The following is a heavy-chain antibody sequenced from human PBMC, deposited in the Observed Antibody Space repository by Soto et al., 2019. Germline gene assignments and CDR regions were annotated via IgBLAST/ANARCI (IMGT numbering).Heavy chain of an antibody. CDR2: ISSSSSTI. CDR1: GFTFSSYS. V-gene: IGHV3-48*02. Sequence: GGSLRLSCAASGFTFSSYSMNWVRQAPGKGLEWVSYISSSSSTIYYADSVKGRFTISRDNAKNSLYLQMNSLRDEDTAVYYCARGSGIVVVPGSSWFDPWGQGTLVTVSS. J-gene: IGHJ5*02. D-gene: IGHD2-2*01. CDR3: ARGSGIVVVPGSSWFDP.